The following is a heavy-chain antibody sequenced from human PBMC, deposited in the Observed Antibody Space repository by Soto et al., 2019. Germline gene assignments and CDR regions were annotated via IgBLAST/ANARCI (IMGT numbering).Heavy chain of an antibody. CDR3: TKSSGGSSSVGMDY. V-gene: IGHV3-30*04. J-gene: IGHJ4*02. Sequence: HPGGSLRLSCAGSGFIFKNYALNWVRQAPGKGLEWVASITRDGYNKYYADSVKGRFTISRDNSRDTLSLQMTALRTEDSSIYYRTKSSGGSSSVGMDYWGQGTRVTVSS. CDR1: GFIFKNYA. D-gene: IGHD6-6*01. CDR2: ITRDGYNK.